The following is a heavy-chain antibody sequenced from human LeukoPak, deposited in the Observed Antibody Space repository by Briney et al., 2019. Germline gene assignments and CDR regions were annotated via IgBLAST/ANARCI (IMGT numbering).Heavy chain of an antibody. D-gene: IGHD6-19*01. J-gene: IGHJ4*02. V-gene: IGHV3-23*01. CDR2: ISGSGGST. Sequence: GGSLRLSCAASGFTFSSYAMSWVRQAPGKGLEWVSAISGSGGSTYYADSVKGRVTISRDNSKNTLYLQMNSLRAEDTAVYYCAKVGSVAGLPFDYWGQGTLVTVSS. CDR3: AKVGSVAGLPFDY. CDR1: GFTFSSYA.